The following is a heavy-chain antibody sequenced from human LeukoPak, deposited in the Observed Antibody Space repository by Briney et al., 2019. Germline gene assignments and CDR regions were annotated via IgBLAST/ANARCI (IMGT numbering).Heavy chain of an antibody. CDR1: GFTFSSYS. CDR2: ISSSSSYI. V-gene: IGHV3-21*01. CDR3: ARRAGGYSHPYDY. D-gene: IGHD4-23*01. Sequence: PGGSLRLSCAASGFTFSSYSVNWVRQAPGRGLEWVSSISSSSSYIYYADSVKGRFTISRDNAKNSLYLQMNSLRAEDTAVYYCARRAGGYSHPYDYWGQGILVTVSS. J-gene: IGHJ4*02.